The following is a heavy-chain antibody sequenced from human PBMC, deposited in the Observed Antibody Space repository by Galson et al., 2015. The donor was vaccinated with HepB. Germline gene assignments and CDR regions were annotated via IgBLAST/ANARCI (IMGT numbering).Heavy chain of an antibody. D-gene: IGHD1-26*01. CDR3: ARGDWEHNHWYFDL. V-gene: IGHV3-48*02. CDR1: GFTFSTYS. J-gene: IGHJ2*01. Sequence: SLRLSCAASGFTFSTYSMNWVRQAPGKGLDWASYISSTSNTIYYTGSVKGRFTISRDNAKNSLYLQMNTLRDEDTAVYYCARGDWEHNHWYFDLWGRGTLVFVSS. CDR2: ISSTSNTI.